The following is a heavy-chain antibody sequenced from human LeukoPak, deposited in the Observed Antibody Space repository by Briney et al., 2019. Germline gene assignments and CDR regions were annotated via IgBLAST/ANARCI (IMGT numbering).Heavy chain of an antibody. CDR3: ARVPNRHSSSSKTS. CDR1: GFTFSSYA. Sequence: GGSLRLSCAASGFTFSSYAMSWVRQAPGKGLEWVSGISGYGGTTYHADSVKGRFTISRHNSKNTLYLQMNSLRAEDTAVYYCARVPNRHSSSSKTSWGQGTLVTVSS. CDR2: ISGYGGTT. J-gene: IGHJ4*02. V-gene: IGHV3-23*01. D-gene: IGHD6-13*01.